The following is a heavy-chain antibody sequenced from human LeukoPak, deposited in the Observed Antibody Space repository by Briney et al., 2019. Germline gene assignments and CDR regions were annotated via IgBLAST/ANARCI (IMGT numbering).Heavy chain of an antibody. J-gene: IGHJ4*02. D-gene: IGHD3/OR15-3a*01. V-gene: IGHV4-38-2*02. CDR3: ARVNRFFYGPDY. CDR2: IYHSGST. Sequence: SETLSLTCTVSGYSISSGYYWGWIRQPPGKGLEWIGSIYHSGSTYYNPSLKSRVTISVDTSKNQFSLKLSSVTAADTAVYYCARVNRFFYGPDYWGQGTLVTVSS. CDR1: GYSISSGYY.